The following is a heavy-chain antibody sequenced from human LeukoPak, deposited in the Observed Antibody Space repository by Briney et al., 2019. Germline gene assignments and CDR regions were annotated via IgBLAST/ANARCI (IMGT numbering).Heavy chain of an antibody. D-gene: IGHD3-10*01. CDR1: GYTFTGYY. CDR3: ARDPLLWFGELGPSSSYYYGMDV. J-gene: IGHJ6*02. V-gene: IGHV1-2*02. CDR2: INPNSGGT. Sequence: ASVKVSCKASGYTFTGYYMHWVRQAPGQGLEWMGWINPNSGGTNYAQKFQGRVTMTRDTSISTAYVELSRLRSDDTAVYYCARDPLLWFGELGPSSSYYYGMDVWGQGTTVTVSS.